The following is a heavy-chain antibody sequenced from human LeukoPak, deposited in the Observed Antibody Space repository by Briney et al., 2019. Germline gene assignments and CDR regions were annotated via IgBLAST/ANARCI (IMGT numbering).Heavy chain of an antibody. CDR3: ARDNGDH. V-gene: IGHV3-7*05. D-gene: IGHD2-8*01. CDR2: IKQNGREK. Sequence: GGSLRLSCAASGFTFSNYWMSWVRQAPGKGLEWVANIKQNGREKHYVDSVKGRFTISRDNAKNSLYQQMNSLRAEDTAVYYCARDNGDHWGQGTLVTVSS. J-gene: IGHJ4*02. CDR1: GFTFSNYW.